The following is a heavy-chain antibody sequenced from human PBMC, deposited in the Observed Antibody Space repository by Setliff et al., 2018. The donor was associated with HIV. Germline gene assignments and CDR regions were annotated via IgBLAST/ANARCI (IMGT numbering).Heavy chain of an antibody. J-gene: IGHJ4*02. CDR1: GGSISSYC. V-gene: IGHV4-4*09. CDR2: IFSSGST. CDR3: ARGSYSSSWYGSHFDY. D-gene: IGHD6-13*01. Sequence: PSETLSLTCTVSGGSISSYCWNWIRQSPGRGLEWIGFIFSSGSTKYNPSLKSRVTISVDTSKNQFSLKLSSVTAADAAVYYCARGSYSSSWYGSHFDYWGQGILVTVSS.